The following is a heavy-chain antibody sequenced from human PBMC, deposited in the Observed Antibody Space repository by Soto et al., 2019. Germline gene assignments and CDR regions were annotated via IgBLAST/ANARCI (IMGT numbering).Heavy chain of an antibody. CDR2: TYFRSKWYN. CDR1: GDSVSSNTAS. J-gene: IGHJ5*02. Sequence: SQTLSLTCAISGDSVSSNTASWNWIRQSPSRGLEWLGRTYFRSKWYNDYAVSVKSRIIINPDTSKNQFSLQLNSVTTEDTAVYFCAKGDNLGPKTGYAFDPWGQGIMVTVSS. D-gene: IGHD5-12*01. CDR3: AKGDNLGPKTGYAFDP. V-gene: IGHV6-1*01.